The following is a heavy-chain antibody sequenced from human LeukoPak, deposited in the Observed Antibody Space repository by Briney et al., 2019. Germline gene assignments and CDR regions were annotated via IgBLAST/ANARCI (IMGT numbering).Heavy chain of an antibody. CDR1: GGSISSYY. CDR3: ARALYCSSTSCYARLGGGYYYYMDV. Sequence: SSETLSLTCTVSGGSISSYYWGWIRQPPGKGLEWIGSIYHSGSTYYNPSLKSRVTISVDTSKNQFSLKLSSVTAATTAVYYCARALYCSSTSCYARLGGGYYYYMDVWGKGTTVTVSS. J-gene: IGHJ6*03. V-gene: IGHV4-38-2*02. CDR2: IYHSGST. D-gene: IGHD2-2*01.